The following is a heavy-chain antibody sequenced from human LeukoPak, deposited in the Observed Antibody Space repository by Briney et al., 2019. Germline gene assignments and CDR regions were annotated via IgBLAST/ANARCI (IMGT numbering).Heavy chain of an antibody. D-gene: IGHD6-19*01. CDR3: ARDPGIAVAAPFDY. J-gene: IGHJ4*02. CDR2: ISAYNGNT. V-gene: IGHV1-18*01. CDR1: GYTFTSYG. Sequence: ASVKVSCKASGYTFTSYGISWVRQAPGQGLEWMGWISAYNGNTNYAQKLQGRVTMTTDTSTSTAYMELRSLRSDDTAVYYCARDPGIAVAAPFDYWGQGTLVTVSS.